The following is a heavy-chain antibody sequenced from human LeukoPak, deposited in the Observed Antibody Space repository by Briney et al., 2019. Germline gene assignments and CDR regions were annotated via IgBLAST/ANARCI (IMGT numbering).Heavy chain of an antibody. CDR1: GGSISSGDYY. CDR2: MYYSGST. V-gene: IGHV4-30-4*08. Sequence: PSQTLSLTCTVSGGSISSGDYYWRWIRQPPGKGLEWIWYMYYSGSTYYNPSLKSRVTISVDTSKNQFSLKLSSVTAADTAVCYCARRPSITMVRGVIINWFDPWGQGTLVTVSS. D-gene: IGHD3-10*01. CDR3: ARRPSITMVRGVIINWFDP. J-gene: IGHJ5*02.